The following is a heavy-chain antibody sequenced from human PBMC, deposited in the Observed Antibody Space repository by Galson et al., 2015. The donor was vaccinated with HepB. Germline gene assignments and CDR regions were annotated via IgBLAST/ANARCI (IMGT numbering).Heavy chain of an antibody. Sequence: SLRLSCAASGFTFSSYVMSWVRQAPGKGLEWVSGISSSGGNTYYADSVKGRFTISRDNAKNTLYLQMNSLRAEDTAVYYCAKVIGRVAATGNVFDYWGQGTLVTVSS. CDR1: GFTFSSYV. V-gene: IGHV3-23*01. J-gene: IGHJ4*02. D-gene: IGHD3/OR15-3a*01. CDR3: AKVIGRVAATGNVFDY. CDR2: ISSSGGNT.